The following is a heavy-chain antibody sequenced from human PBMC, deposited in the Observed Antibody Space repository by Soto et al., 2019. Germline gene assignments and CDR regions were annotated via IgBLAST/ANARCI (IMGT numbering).Heavy chain of an antibody. CDR2: ISYDGSYK. D-gene: IGHD2-15*01. CDR1: GFTFSSYG. V-gene: IGHV3-30*18. CDR3: AKDYPPDGGRAPNFDY. J-gene: IGHJ4*02. Sequence: QVQLVESGGGVVQPGRSLRLSCAASGFTFSSYGMHWVRQAPGKGLEWVAVISYDGSYKYYADSVKGRFTISRDNSKNTLHLPMNGLRAEDTAVYYCAKDYPPDGGRAPNFDYWGQGTLVTVAS.